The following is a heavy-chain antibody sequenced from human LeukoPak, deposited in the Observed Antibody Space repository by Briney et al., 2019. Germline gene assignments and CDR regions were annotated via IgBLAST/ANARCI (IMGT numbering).Heavy chain of an antibody. D-gene: IGHD3-22*01. CDR1: GGSISSGSYY. CDR2: IYTSGST. J-gene: IGHJ4*02. Sequence: SETLSLTCTVSGGSISSGSYYWSWIRQPAGKGLEWIGRIYTSGSTNYNPSLKSRVTISVDTSKNQFSLKLSSVTAADTAVYYCARVEGSGYRIDYWGQGTLVTVSS. CDR3: ARVEGSGYRIDY. V-gene: IGHV4-61*02.